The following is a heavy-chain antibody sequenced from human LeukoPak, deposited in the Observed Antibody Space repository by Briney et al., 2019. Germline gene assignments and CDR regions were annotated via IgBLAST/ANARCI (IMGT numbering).Heavy chain of an antibody. J-gene: IGHJ4*02. CDR1: GFSFSIYE. D-gene: IGHD6-19*01. V-gene: IGHV3-7*01. CDR2: IKKDGSEK. CDR3: VRLSTSVAGQDH. Sequence: GGSLRLSCVASGFSFSIYEMNWVRQAPGKGLEWVANIKKDGSEKYYVDSVKGRFTISRDNAKNSLYLQMNSLTAEDTAFYYCVRLSTSVAGQDHWGPGTLVTVS.